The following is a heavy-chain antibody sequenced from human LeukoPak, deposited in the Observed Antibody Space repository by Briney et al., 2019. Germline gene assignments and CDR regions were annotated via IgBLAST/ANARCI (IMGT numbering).Heavy chain of an antibody. CDR1: GGTFSSYA. Sequence: SVKVSCKASGGTFSSYAISWVRQAPGQGLEWMGRIIPILGIANYAQKFQGRVTITADKSTSTAYMELSSLGSEDTAVYYCAREGVFGVVILKYYFDYWGQGTLVTVSS. D-gene: IGHD3-3*01. CDR2: IIPILGIA. J-gene: IGHJ4*02. CDR3: AREGVFGVVILKYYFDY. V-gene: IGHV1-69*04.